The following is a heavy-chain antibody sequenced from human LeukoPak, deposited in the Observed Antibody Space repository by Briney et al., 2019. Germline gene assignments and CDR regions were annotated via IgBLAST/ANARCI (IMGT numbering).Heavy chain of an antibody. D-gene: IGHD6-19*01. Sequence: ASVKVSCKVSGYTLTELSMHWVRQAPGKGPVWMGGFDPEDGETIYAQKFQGRVTMTEDTSTDTAYMELSSLRSEDTAVYYCAARSSYSSGWNFDYWGQGTLVTVSS. J-gene: IGHJ4*02. CDR3: AARSSYSSGWNFDY. V-gene: IGHV1-24*01. CDR2: FDPEDGET. CDR1: GYTLTELS.